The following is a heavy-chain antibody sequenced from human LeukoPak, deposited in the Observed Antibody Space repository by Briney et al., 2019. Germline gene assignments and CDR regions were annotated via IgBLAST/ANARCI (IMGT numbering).Heavy chain of an antibody. D-gene: IGHD3-9*01. CDR2: IKQDGSEK. V-gene: IGHV3-7*03. CDR3: AGGTGFIIKG. Sequence: GGSLRLSCAASGFTFSSYWMSWVRRAPGKGLEWVANIKQDGSEKNYVDSVKGRFTISRDNAKNSLYLQMNNLRVEDTAMYYCAGGTGFIIKGWGQGTLVTVSS. J-gene: IGHJ4*02. CDR1: GFTFSSYW.